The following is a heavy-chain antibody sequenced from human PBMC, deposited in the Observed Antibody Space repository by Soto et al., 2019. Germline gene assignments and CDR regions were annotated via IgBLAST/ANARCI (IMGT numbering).Heavy chain of an antibody. CDR3: ARDDSRGYLGAFDY. CDR2: IYYSGST. J-gene: IGHJ4*02. Sequence: SETRSLTCTVSGGSISSGGYYWSWIRQHPGKGLEWIGYIYYSGSTYYNPSLKSRVTISVDTSKNQFSLKLSSVTAADTAVYYCARDDSRGYLGAFDYWGPGTLVTVSS. D-gene: IGHD3-22*01. CDR1: GGSISSGGYY. V-gene: IGHV4-31*03.